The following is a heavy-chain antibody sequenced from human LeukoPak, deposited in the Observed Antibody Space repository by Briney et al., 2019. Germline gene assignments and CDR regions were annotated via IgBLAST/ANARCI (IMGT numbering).Heavy chain of an antibody. Sequence: ASVKVSCKASGYTFTGYYMHWVRQAPGQGLEYMGRVNPISGGTVYAQKFQGRVTMTRDTSITTAYMELTRLTSDDTAVYYCARYCSSTSCYSDYWGQGTLVTVSS. CDR2: VNPISGGT. D-gene: IGHD2-2*01. CDR3: ARYCSSTSCYSDY. CDR1: GYTFTGYY. V-gene: IGHV1-2*06. J-gene: IGHJ4*02.